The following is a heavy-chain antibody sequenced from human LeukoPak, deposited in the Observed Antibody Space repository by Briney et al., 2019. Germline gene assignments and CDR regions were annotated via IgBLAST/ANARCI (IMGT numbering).Heavy chain of an antibody. D-gene: IGHD3-22*01. CDR2: ISSSSSYI. J-gene: IGHJ6*02. CDR1: GFTFSSYS. V-gene: IGHV3-21*01. Sequence: GGSLRLSCAASGFTFSSYSMNWVRQAPGKGLEWVSSISSSSSYIYYAGSVKGRFTISRDNAKNSLYLQMNSLRAEDTAVYYCATSLLRRPYYYGMDVWGQGTTVTVSS. CDR3: ATSLLRRPYYYGMDV.